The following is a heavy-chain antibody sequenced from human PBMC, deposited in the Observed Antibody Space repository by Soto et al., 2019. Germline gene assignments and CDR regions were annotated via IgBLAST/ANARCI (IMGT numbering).Heavy chain of an antibody. D-gene: IGHD4-17*01. CDR1: GFTFSSYV. V-gene: IGHV3-23*01. Sequence: EVQLLESGGGLVQPGGSLRLSCAVSGFTFSSYVVSWVRQAPGKGLEWVSVISGSGDTTVYADSVKGRFATSRDNAKNTVYLQMNSLRAEDTAVYYCAQDGVDTVTFEYWGQGTLVTVSS. J-gene: IGHJ4*02. CDR3: AQDGVDTVTFEY. CDR2: ISGSGDTT.